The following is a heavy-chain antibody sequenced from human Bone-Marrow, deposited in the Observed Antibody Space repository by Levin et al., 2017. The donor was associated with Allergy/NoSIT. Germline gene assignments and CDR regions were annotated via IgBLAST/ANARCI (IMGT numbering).Heavy chain of an antibody. CDR3: TRDRPFSDFDY. CDR1: GFTFSSHT. J-gene: IGHJ4*02. V-gene: IGHV3-23*01. Sequence: SCAASGFTFSSHTMNWVRQAPGRGLEWVSSIGATGDHTFYADSVKGRFTISRDNSKNLLFLQMSSLRAEDTALYYCTRDRPFSDFDYWGQGSLVTVSS. CDR2: IGATGDHT. D-gene: IGHD2/OR15-2a*01.